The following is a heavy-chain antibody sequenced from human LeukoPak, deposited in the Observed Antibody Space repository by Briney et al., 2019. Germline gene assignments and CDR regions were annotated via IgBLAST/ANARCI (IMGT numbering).Heavy chain of an antibody. Sequence: GGSLRLSCAASGFTFSSYSMNWVRQAPGKGLEWVSHITASGTAMFYADSVKGRFTISRDNAKNSLYLQMNSLRDEGTAVYYCASSGSYRFDYWGQGTLVTVSS. V-gene: IGHV3-48*02. CDR1: GFTFSSYS. CDR2: ITASGTAM. D-gene: IGHD1-26*01. CDR3: ASSGSYRFDY. J-gene: IGHJ4*02.